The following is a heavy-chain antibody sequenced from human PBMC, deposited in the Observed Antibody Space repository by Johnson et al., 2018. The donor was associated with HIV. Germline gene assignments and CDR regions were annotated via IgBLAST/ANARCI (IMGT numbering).Heavy chain of an antibody. D-gene: IGHD1-7*01. J-gene: IGHJ3*02. CDR1: GFTFDDYA. V-gene: IGHV3-20*04. Sequence: VQLVESGGGVVRPGGSLRLSCAASGFTFDDYAMHWVRQAPGKGLEWVSGISWNGGSTGYADSVKGRFTISRDNAKNSLYLRMNSLRAEDTAVYYCAKDITGTDHAFDIWGQGTMVTVSS. CDR2: ISWNGGST. CDR3: AKDITGTDHAFDI.